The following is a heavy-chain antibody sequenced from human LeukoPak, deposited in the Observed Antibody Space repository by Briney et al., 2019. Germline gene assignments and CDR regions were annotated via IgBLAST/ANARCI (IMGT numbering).Heavy chain of an antibody. Sequence: ASVKVSCKASGYTFTSSGISWVRQAPGQGLEWVGWISAYNGNTNYAQNLQGRVTMTTDTSTNTAYMELRSLRSDDTAVYYCARGSPAEMATPIDAFDIWGQGTMVTVSS. D-gene: IGHD5-24*01. CDR2: ISAYNGNT. CDR3: ARGSPAEMATPIDAFDI. V-gene: IGHV1-18*01. J-gene: IGHJ3*02. CDR1: GYTFTSSG.